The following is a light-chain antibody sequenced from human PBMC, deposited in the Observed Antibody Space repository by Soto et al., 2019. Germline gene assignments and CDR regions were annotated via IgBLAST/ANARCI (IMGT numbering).Light chain of an antibody. CDR3: QQYDTRPRT. Sequence: EMVLTQSTPTLSLSPGERATLSCTASHSVSSSYLAWYQQKPGQPPRLXIHGASTREPGFPARFSGSGSGTDFTLTISSLQSEDFAVYYCQQYDTRPRTFGRGTKVDIK. V-gene: IGKV3D-7*01. CDR2: GAS. J-gene: IGKJ1*01. CDR1: HSVSSSY.